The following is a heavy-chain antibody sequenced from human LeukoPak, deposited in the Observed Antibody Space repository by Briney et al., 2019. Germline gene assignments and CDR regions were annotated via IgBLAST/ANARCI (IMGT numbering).Heavy chain of an antibody. CDR3: TTQADCSSTSCYPTYYYYGMDV. D-gene: IGHD2-2*01. J-gene: IGHJ6*02. CDR1: GFTFSNAW. Sequence: GGSLRLSCAASGFTFSNAWRSWVRQAPGKGLEWVGRIKSKTDGGTTDYAAPVKGRFTISRDDSKNTLYLQMNSLKTEDTAVYYCTTQADCSSTSCYPTYYYYGMDVWGQGTTVTVSS. V-gene: IGHV3-15*01. CDR2: IKSKTDGGTT.